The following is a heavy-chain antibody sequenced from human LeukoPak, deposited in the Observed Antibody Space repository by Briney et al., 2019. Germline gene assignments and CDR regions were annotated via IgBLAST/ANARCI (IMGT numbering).Heavy chain of an antibody. CDR2: IFPSGGEI. V-gene: IGHV3-23*01. J-gene: IGHJ6*03. D-gene: IGHD1-26*01. CDR3: ARDPYSGTYGDTYYYYMDV. Sequence: GGSLRLSCAASGFTFSTFAMIWVRQPPGKGLEWVSSIFPSGGEIHYADSVRGRFTISRDNSKSTLSLQMNSLRAEDTAVYYCARDPYSGTYGDTYYYYMDVWGKGTTVTISS. CDR1: GFTFSTFA.